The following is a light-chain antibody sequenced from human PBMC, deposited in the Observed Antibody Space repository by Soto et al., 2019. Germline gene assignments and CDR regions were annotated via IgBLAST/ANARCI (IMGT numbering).Light chain of an antibody. CDR2: DIF. CDR3: QQRSTWPPT. CDR1: EIVRGQ. V-gene: IGKV3-11*01. J-gene: IGKJ5*01. Sequence: EIVLTQSPATLSLSPGERATLSCRASEIVRGQLAWYQQKPGQPPRLLIFDIFKRATGIPARFSASGSGTEFTLTISSLEPEDFAVYFSQQRSTWPPTFGQGTRLEIK.